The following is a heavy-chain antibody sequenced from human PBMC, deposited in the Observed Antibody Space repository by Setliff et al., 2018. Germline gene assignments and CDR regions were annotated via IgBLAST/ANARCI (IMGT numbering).Heavy chain of an antibody. CDR3: ARESRYYYDNLGTLDY. D-gene: IGHD3-22*01. J-gene: IGHJ4*02. CDR2: IYSSGST. Sequence: KSSETLSLTCTVSGGSISSGDYYWSWIRQPPGKGLEWTGYIYSSGSTYYNPSLKSRVSISVDTSKNQFSLKLSSVTAADTAVYYCARESRYYYDNLGTLDYWGQGTLVTVSS. CDR1: GGSISSGDYY. V-gene: IGHV4-30-4*08.